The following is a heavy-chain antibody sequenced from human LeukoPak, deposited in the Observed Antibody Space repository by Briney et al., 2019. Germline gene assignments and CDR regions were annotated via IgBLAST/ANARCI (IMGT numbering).Heavy chain of an antibody. CDR3: ARELAD. CDR2: DGSGT. J-gene: IGHJ4*02. D-gene: IGHD6-19*01. V-gene: IGHV3-74*01. CDR1: GFTFSGHW. Sequence: PGGSLRLSCAVSGFTFSGHWMFWVRQAPGKGLEWVSSDGSGTGYTDSVKGRFTVSRDNARNTLYLQMKNLRVDDTAVYYCARELADWGQGTLVTVSA.